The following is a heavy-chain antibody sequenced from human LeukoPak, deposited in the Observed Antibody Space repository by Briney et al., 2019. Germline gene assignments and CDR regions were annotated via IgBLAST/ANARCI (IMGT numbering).Heavy chain of an antibody. CDR1: RDTFDSYS. CDR3: ARVGRSRGSLPNSYYYMDV. J-gene: IGHJ6*03. V-gene: IGHV1-69*05. D-gene: IGHD2-15*01. Sequence: SVKVSCRASRDTFDSYSISWVRQAPGQGLEWMGGTIPMFGSANYAQKLQGRVTITTDQSTTTAYMELSSLSPEDTAVYYCARVGRSRGSLPNSYYYMDVWGKGTTVTVSS. CDR2: TIPMFGSA.